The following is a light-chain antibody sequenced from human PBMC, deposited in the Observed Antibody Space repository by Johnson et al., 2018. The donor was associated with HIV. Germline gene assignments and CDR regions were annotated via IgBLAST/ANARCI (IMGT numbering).Light chain of an antibody. Sequence: QSVLSQPPSVSAAPGQKVTISCSGTNSNIGNNFVSWYQQFPGTAPRLLIYETNKRPSGIADRFPGSKSGTSATLGITGLQPGDEADYYCGTWDNSLGCVFGTGTKVTVL. V-gene: IGLV1-51*02. J-gene: IGLJ1*01. CDR3: GTWDNSLGCV. CDR2: ETN. CDR1: NSNIGNNF.